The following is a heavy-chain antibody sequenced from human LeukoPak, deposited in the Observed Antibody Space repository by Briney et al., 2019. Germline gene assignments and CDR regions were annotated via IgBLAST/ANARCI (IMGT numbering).Heavy chain of an antibody. CDR2: IGTAADT. J-gene: IGHJ4*02. CDR3: ARAGITMARRCIIRGGYDY. CDR1: GCTFSSYD. D-gene: IGHD3-10*01. Sequence: GGSLRLSCAASGCTFSSYDMHWVRQVTGKGLEWVSAIGTAADTYYPASVKGRFTISKENAKNSLYLQMNSLRAGDTAVYYCARAGITMARRCIIRGGYDYWGQGTLVTVSS. V-gene: IGHV3-13*04.